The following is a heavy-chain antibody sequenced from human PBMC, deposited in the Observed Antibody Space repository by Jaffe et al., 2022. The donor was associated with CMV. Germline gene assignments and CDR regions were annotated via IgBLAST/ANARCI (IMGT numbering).Heavy chain of an antibody. CDR3: ITSSGANDYYSRY. CDR1: GFIFSNAW. J-gene: IGHJ4*02. Sequence: EVQLVESGGGLVKPGGSLILSCSSSGFIFSNAWMSWVRQAPGKGLEWVGRSKSYTDGGTIDYAAPVKGRFIISRDDSKNMLYLQMNSLKTEDTAVYYCITSSGANDYYSRYWGQGTLVTVSS. V-gene: IGHV3-15*01. D-gene: IGHD3-22*01. CDR2: SKSYTDGGTI.